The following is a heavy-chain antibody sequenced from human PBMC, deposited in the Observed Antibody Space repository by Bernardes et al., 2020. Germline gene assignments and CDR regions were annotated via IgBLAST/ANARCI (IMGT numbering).Heavy chain of an antibody. V-gene: IGHV3-7*01. CDR2: IKQDGSEK. Sequence: GGSLRLSCAASGFTFGTYWMTWVRQAPGKGLEWVANIKQDGSEKYYVDSVKGRFTISRDNAKNSLYLQMKSLRAEDTAVYYCARDMDNWGSDHFDMWGQGTMVTVSS. J-gene: IGHJ3*02. CDR1: GFTFGTYW. D-gene: IGHD7-27*01. CDR3: ARDMDNWGSDHFDM.